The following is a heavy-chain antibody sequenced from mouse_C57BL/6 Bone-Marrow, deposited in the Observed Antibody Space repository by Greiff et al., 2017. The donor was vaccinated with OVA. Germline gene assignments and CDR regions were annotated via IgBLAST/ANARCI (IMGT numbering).Heavy chain of an antibody. V-gene: IGHV5-16*01. Sequence: EVKLMESEGGLVQPGSSMKLSCTASGFTFSDYYMAWVRQVPEKGLEWVANINYDGSSTYYLDSLKSRFIISRDNAKNILYLQMSSLKSEDTATYYCARRGLYYGYFDVWGTGTTVTVSS. CDR3: ARRGLYYGYFDV. CDR1: GFTFSDYY. CDR2: INYDGSST. J-gene: IGHJ1*03. D-gene: IGHD1-1*01.